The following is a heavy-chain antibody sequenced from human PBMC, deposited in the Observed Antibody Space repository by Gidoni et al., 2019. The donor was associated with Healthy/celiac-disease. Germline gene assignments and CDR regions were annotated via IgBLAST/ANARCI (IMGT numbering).Heavy chain of an antibody. CDR1: GGSISSSSYY. J-gene: IGHJ4*02. V-gene: IGHV4-39*01. CDR3: ARKRIAVAGALDY. Sequence: QLQLQESGPGLVKPSETLSLTCTVSGGSISSSSYYWGWIRQPPGKGLEWIGSIYYSGSTYYNPYLKSRVTISVDTSKNQFSLKLSSVTAADTAVYYCARKRIAVAGALDYWGQGTLVTVSS. D-gene: IGHD6-19*01. CDR2: IYYSGST.